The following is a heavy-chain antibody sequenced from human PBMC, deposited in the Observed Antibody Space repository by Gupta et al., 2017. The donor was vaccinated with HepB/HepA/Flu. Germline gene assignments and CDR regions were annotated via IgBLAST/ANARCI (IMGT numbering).Heavy chain of an antibody. CDR3: AKDISRAEWLVFDY. J-gene: IGHJ4*02. V-gene: IGHV3-9*01. Sequence: EVQLVESGGGLVQPGRSLRLSCAASGFTFDDYAMHWVRQAPGKGLEWVSGISWNSGSIGYADSVKGRFTISRDNAKNSLYLQMNSLRAEDTALYYCAKDISRAEWLVFDYWGQGTLVTVSS. D-gene: IGHD6-19*01. CDR1: GFTFDDYA. CDR2: ISWNSGSI.